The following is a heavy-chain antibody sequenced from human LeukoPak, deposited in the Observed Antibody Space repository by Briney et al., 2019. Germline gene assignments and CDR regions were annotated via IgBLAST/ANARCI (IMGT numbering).Heavy chain of an antibody. CDR1: GGTFSSYA. J-gene: IGHJ3*02. CDR2: IIPIFGTA. Sequence: EASVKVSCKASGGTFSSYAISWVRQAPGQGLEWMGGIIPIFGTANYAQKFQGRVTITADESTSTAYMELSSLRSEDTAVYYCAREDRAYYYDSSGYYFDAFDIWGQGTMVTVSS. D-gene: IGHD3-22*01. CDR3: AREDRAYYYDSSGYYFDAFDI. V-gene: IGHV1-69*13.